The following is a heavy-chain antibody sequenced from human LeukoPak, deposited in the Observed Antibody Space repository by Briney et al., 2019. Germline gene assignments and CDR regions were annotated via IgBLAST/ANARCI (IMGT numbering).Heavy chain of an antibody. V-gene: IGHV3-66*01. CDR1: GFTVNSNY. D-gene: IGHD1-26*01. J-gene: IGHJ4*02. Sequence: GGSLRLSCAASGFTVNSNYMSWVRQAPGKGLEWVSVIYSGGSTYYADSVKGRFTISRDNSKNTLYLQMNSLRAEDTAVYYCARKSPGGGATHFDYWGQGTLVTVSS. CDR3: ARKSPGGGATHFDY. CDR2: IYSGGST.